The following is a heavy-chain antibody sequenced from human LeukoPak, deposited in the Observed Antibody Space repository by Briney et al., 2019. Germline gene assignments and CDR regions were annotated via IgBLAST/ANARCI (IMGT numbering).Heavy chain of an antibody. D-gene: IGHD6-13*01. Sequence: RSGGSLRLSCAASGFTFSSYAMSWVRQAPGKGLEWVSAISGSGGSTYYADSVKGRFTISRDNSKNTLYLQMNSLRAEDTAVYYCAKVTTTRPSGDSSSWYHWFDPWGQGTLVTVSS. V-gene: IGHV3-23*01. CDR1: GFTFSSYA. CDR2: ISGSGGST. J-gene: IGHJ5*02. CDR3: AKVTTTRPSGDSSSWYHWFDP.